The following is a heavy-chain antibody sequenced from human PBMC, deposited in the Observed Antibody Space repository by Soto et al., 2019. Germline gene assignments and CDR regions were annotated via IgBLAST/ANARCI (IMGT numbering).Heavy chain of an antibody. V-gene: IGHV3-30*18. CDR2: ISYDGSNK. CDR3: AKDSGIAARKPLNWFDP. J-gene: IGHJ5*02. D-gene: IGHD6-6*01. Sequence: GGSLRLSCAASGFTFSSYGMHWVRQAPGKGLEWVAVISYDGSNKYYADSVKGRFTISRDNSKNTLYLQMNSLRAEDTAVYYCAKDSGIAARKPLNWFDPWGQGTLVTVSS. CDR1: GFTFSSYG.